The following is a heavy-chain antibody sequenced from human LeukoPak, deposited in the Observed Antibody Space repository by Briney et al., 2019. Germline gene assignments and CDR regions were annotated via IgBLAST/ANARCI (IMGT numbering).Heavy chain of an antibody. CDR1: GFTFSSYS. V-gene: IGHV3-7*01. J-gene: IGHJ4*02. D-gene: IGHD3-10*01. CDR3: ARLVGLLWFGAPYYFDY. Sequence: GGSLRLSCAASGFTFSSYSMNWVRQAPGKGLEWVANIKQDGSEKYYVDSVKGRFTISRDNAKNSLYLQMNSLRAEDTAVYYCARLVGLLWFGAPYYFDYWGQGTLVTVSS. CDR2: IKQDGSEK.